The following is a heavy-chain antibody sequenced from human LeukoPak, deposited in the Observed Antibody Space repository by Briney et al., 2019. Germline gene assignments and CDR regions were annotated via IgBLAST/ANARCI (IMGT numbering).Heavy chain of an antibody. V-gene: IGHV4-39*01. D-gene: IGHD2-2*01. J-gene: IGHJ1*01. CDR1: GFSISSSNFY. CDR2: IYYSGST. Sequence: PSETLSLTCTASGFSISSSNFYWGWIRQPPGKGLEWVGNIYYSGSTYDDPSLKSRVTLSVDTSKNQFSLKLSSVTAADTAVYYCARVVPAAPEYFQYWGQGTLVSVSS. CDR3: ARVVPAAPEYFQY.